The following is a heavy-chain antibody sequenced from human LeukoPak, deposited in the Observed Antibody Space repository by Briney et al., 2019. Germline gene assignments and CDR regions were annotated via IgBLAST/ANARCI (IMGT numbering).Heavy chain of an antibody. CDR3: ARQLEVPAAGMLWDFDY. Sequence: SETLSPTCTVSGGSISSSSYYWGWIRQPPGKGLEWIGSIYYSGSTYYNPSLKSRVTISVDTSKNQFSLKLSSVTAADTAVYYCARQLEVPAAGMLWDFDYWGQGTLVTVSS. CDR2: IYYSGST. D-gene: IGHD2-2*01. J-gene: IGHJ4*02. CDR1: GGSISSSSYY. V-gene: IGHV4-39*01.